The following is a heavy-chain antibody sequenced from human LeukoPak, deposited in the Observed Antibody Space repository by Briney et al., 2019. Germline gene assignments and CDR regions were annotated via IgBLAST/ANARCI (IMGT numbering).Heavy chain of an antibody. CDR1: GYTFTSYY. Sequence: ASVKVSCKASGYTFTSYYMHWVRQAPGQGLEWMGIINPSGGSTSYAQKFQGRVTMTRDMSTSTVYMELSSLRSEDTAVYYCARDALSTVTTRVPYYYYYMDVWGKGTTVTVSS. J-gene: IGHJ6*03. V-gene: IGHV1-46*01. CDR2: INPSGGST. CDR3: ARDALSTVTTRVPYYYYYMDV. D-gene: IGHD4-11*01.